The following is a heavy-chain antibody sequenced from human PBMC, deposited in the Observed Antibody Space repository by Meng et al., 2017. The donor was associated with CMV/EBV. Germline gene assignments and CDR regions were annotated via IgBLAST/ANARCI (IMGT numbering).Heavy chain of an antibody. CDR2: ITGTTGDT. CDR1: GFTFSSYG. J-gene: IGHJ4*02. Sequence: GESLKISCVASGFTFSSYGMTWVRQAPGKGLEWVSTITGTTGDTYYADSVKGRFTISRDNSKNTLYLQMNSLRAEDTAVYYCAKLLNYYGSGSPRDYWGQGTLVTVSS. CDR3: AKLLNYYGSGSPRDY. V-gene: IGHV3-23*01. D-gene: IGHD3-10*01.